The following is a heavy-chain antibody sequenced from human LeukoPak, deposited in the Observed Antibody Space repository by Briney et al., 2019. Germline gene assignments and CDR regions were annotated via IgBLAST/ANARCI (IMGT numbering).Heavy chain of an antibody. CDR2: IYPGDSDI. CDR3: ARMSGSYHSPLGY. D-gene: IGHD1-26*01. CDR1: GYIFTTYW. V-gene: IGHV5-51*01. J-gene: IGHJ4*02. Sequence: GESLKISCKGSGYIFTTYWTAWVRQMPGKGLEWMGIIYPGDSDIRYSPSFQGQVTISADKSISTAYLQWSSLKASDTAMYYCARMSGSYHSPLGYWGQGTLVTVSS.